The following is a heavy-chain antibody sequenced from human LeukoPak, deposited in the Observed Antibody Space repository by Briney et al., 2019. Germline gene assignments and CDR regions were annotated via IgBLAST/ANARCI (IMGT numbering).Heavy chain of an antibody. D-gene: IGHD6-19*01. Sequence: SEPLSLICTVSGGSISSLTYYWGWIRPPPGKGREGIASIYYSGTTYYSPSLKSRVAISVNRSNNQFSLRLSSVTAADTAVYFCTGYSAGWSSGGGYWGQGTVVTVSS. J-gene: IGHJ4*02. V-gene: IGHV4-39*01. CDR1: GGSISSLTYY. CDR2: IYYSGTT. CDR3: TGYSAGWSSGGGY.